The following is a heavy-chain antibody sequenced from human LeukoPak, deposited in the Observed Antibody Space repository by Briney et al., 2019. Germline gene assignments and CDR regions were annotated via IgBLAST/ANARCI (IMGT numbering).Heavy chain of an antibody. CDR3: ARKWEYYFDY. D-gene: IGHD1-26*01. Sequence: GGSLRLSCAASGFTFGNYWMSWVRQAPGKGLEWVANIKEDGSEKYCVDSVKGRFTISRDNAKNSLYLQMNSLRAEDTAVYYCARKWEYYFDYWGQGTLVTVSS. J-gene: IGHJ4*02. CDR2: IKEDGSEK. CDR1: GFTFGNYW. V-gene: IGHV3-7*01.